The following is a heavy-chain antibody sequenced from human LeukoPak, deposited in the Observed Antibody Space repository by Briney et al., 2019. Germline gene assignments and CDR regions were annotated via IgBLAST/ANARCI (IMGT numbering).Heavy chain of an antibody. J-gene: IGHJ6*03. CDR3: ARGLYSSRNYYYYYYMDV. D-gene: IGHD6-13*01. V-gene: IGHV4-59*01. CDR1: GGSIGTYY. Sequence: PSETLSLTCTVSGGSIGTYYWSWIRQPPGKGLEWIGYIYYSGSTNYNPSLKSRVSISVDTSKNQFSLKLSSVTAADTAVYFCARGLYSSRNYYYYYYMDVWGEGTTVTVSS. CDR2: IYYSGST.